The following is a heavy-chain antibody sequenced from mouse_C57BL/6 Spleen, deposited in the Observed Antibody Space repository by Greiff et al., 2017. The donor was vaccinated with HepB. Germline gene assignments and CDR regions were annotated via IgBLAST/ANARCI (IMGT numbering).Heavy chain of an antibody. V-gene: IGHV1-64*01. CDR1: GYTFTSYW. CDR2: IHPNSGST. CDR3: ARRTYYDYDGGFDY. Sequence: QVQLKQPGAELVKPGASVKLSCKASGYTFTSYWMHWVKQRPGQGLEWIGMIHPNSGSTNYNEKFKSKATLTVDKSSSTAYMQLSSLTSEDSAVYYCARRTYYDYDGGFDYWGQGTTLTVSS. D-gene: IGHD2-4*01. J-gene: IGHJ2*01.